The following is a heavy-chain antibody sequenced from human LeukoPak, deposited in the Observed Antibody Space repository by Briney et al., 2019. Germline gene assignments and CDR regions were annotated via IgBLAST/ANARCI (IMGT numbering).Heavy chain of an antibody. CDR3: ARDLGYCSGGRCDDY. Sequence: PSETLSLTCAVYGGSFSTYYWSWVRQPPGKGLEWIGEIYHSGSTNYNPSLKSRVTISVDKSKNQFSLKLSSVTAADKAVYYCARDLGYCSGGRCDDYWGQGTLVTVSS. D-gene: IGHD2-15*01. J-gene: IGHJ4*02. CDR2: IYHSGST. V-gene: IGHV4-34*01. CDR1: GGSFSTYY.